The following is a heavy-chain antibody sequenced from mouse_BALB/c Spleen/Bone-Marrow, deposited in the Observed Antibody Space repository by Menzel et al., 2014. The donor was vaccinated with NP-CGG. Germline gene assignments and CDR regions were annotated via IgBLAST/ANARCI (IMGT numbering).Heavy chain of an antibody. CDR2: IDPSDSYT. J-gene: IGHJ4*01. CDR1: DYTFTSYW. CDR3: TRESTTSHAMDY. D-gene: IGHD2-14*01. Sequence: VQLQQSGAELVKPGASVKMSCKASDYTFTSYWMHWVKQRPGQGLEWIGVIDPSDSYTSYNQKFKGKATLTVDTSSSTADMQHSSLTSEDSSVYYCTRESTTSHAMDYWGQGTSVTVSS. V-gene: IGHV1S127*01.